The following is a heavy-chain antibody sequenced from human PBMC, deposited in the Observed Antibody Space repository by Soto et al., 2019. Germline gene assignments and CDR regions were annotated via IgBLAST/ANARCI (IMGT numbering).Heavy chain of an antibody. CDR3: ASSEIHNYYDSSGPPGY. Sequence: WGSLRLSCAASVFTFSSYSMNWGRQAPGKGLEWVSYISSSSSTIYYADSVKGRFTISRDNAKNSLYLQMNSLRDEDTAVYYCASSEIHNYYDSSGPPGYWGQGTLVTSPQ. J-gene: IGHJ4*02. V-gene: IGHV3-48*02. CDR2: ISSSSSTI. D-gene: IGHD3-22*01. CDR1: VFTFSSYS.